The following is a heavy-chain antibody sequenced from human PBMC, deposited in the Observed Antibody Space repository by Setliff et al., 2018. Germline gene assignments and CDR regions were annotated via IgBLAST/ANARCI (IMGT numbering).Heavy chain of an antibody. Sequence: PGESLKISCKASGYTFSRYWIGWVRQMPGKGLEWLGIIYPSDSHTRYSPSFQGQVTMSADKAFSTSFLQWRSLKASDTAIYYCASLGGDSTGYDTSGYYYALDYYYYMDVWGKGTTVTVSS. CDR3: ASLGGDSTGYDTSGYYYALDYYYYMDV. CDR1: GYTFSRYW. V-gene: IGHV5-51*01. J-gene: IGHJ6*03. CDR2: IYPSDSHT. D-gene: IGHD3-22*01.